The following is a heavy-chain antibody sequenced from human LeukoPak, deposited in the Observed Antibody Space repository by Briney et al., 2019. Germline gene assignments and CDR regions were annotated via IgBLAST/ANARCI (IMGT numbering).Heavy chain of an antibody. CDR1: GGSVSVGSYY. J-gene: IGHJ5*01. CDR3: ARDTVRGDGYNFDS. CDR2: ISYSGST. D-gene: IGHD5-24*01. V-gene: IGHV4-61*01. Sequence: SETLSLTYTVSGGSVSVGSYYWSWIRQSPGKGLEFIGYISYSGSTNYNPSLKSRVTISVDTSKNQFSLKLTSVTAADTAVYYCARDTVRGDGYNFDSWGQGTLLTVSS.